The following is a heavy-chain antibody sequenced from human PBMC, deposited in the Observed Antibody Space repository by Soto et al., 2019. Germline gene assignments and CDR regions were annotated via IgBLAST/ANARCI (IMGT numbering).Heavy chain of an antibody. CDR2: IYPSGYS. CDR1: GGSMNNNY. CDR3: ARDIAGLSGYGMDV. V-gene: IGHV4-59*12. Sequence: QVQLQESGPGLVKPSETLSLTCTVSGGSMNNNYWNWIRQTPGKGLEWIGYIYPSGYSKYNPSLKSRVTLSVDTSKNQFSLKLTSVTAADTAIYYWARDIAGLSGYGMDVWSQGTTVTVAS. J-gene: IGHJ6*02. D-gene: IGHD1-26*01.